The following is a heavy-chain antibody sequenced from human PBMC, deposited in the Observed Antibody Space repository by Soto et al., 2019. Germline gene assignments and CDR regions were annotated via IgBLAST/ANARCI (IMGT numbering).Heavy chain of an antibody. V-gene: IGHV4-39*01. CDR2: VCYLGTT. D-gene: IGHD6-6*01. Sequence: KPSETLSLTCTVSGDSIDTSSYCWGWIRHPPGKGPEWIGSVCYLGTTYYNPSLKSRLTISVDTSKRQFSLKLSSVTAADTAVFYCARQGENSSSYFFDSWGQGTMMTV. CDR3: ARQGENSSSYFFDS. CDR1: GDSIDTSSYC. J-gene: IGHJ4*02.